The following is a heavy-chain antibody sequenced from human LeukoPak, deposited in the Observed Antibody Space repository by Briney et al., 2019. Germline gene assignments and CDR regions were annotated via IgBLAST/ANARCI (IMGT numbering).Heavy chain of an antibody. Sequence: SETLSLTCTVSGGSISSYYWGWIRQPPGKGLEWIGSIYYSGSTYYNPSLKSRVTISVDTSKNQFSLKLSSVTAADTAVYYCASWSDYDSSGYYYRNYFDYWGQGTLVTVSS. D-gene: IGHD3-22*01. CDR1: GGSISSYY. CDR3: ASWSDYDSSGYYYRNYFDY. V-gene: IGHV4-39*07. CDR2: IYYSGST. J-gene: IGHJ4*02.